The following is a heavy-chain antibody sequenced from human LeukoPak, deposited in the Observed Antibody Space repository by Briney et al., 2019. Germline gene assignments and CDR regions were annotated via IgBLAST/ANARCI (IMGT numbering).Heavy chain of an antibody. CDR1: GASISSGSYS. CDR2: IYTGGST. CDR3: ARDGLTMIA. Sequence: PSQTLSLTCTVSGASISSGSYSWSWIRQPAGKGLEWIGRIYTGGSTNYNPSLKSRVTISADMSKNQFSLKLRSVTAADTAVYYCARDGLTMIAWGQGTLVTVSS. J-gene: IGHJ5*02. V-gene: IGHV4-61*02. D-gene: IGHD3-22*01.